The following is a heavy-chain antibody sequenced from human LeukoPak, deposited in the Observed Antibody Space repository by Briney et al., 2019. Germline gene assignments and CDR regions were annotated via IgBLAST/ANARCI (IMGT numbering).Heavy chain of an antibody. CDR2: ISYDGSNK. D-gene: IGHD2-15*01. V-gene: IGHV3-30*04. Sequence: PGRSLRLSCAASGFTFSSYAMHWVRQAPGKGLEGVAVISYDGSNKYYADSVKGRFTISRDNSKNTLYLQMNSLRAEDTAVYYCAGYCSGGSCYLFDYWGQGTLVTVSS. J-gene: IGHJ4*02. CDR1: GFTFSSYA. CDR3: AGYCSGGSCYLFDY.